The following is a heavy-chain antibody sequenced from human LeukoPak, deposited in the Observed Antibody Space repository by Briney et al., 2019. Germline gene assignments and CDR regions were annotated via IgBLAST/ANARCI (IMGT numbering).Heavy chain of an antibody. V-gene: IGHV1-8*03. Sequence: AASVKVSCKASGYTFTSYAINWVRQAPGEGLEWMGWMNPDGGKTVYAQKFQGRVTITKNTSLSTAYMDPSSLRSEDTAMYYRARGRTADIVVEPAAIPEELDYWGQGTLVTVSS. CDR2: MNPDGGKT. CDR3: ARGRTADIVVEPAAIPEELDY. CDR1: GYTFTSYA. J-gene: IGHJ4*02. D-gene: IGHD2-2*02.